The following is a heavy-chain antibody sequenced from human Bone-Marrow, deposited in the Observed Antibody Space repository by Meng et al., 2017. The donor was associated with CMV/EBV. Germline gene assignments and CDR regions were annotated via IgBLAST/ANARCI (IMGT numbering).Heavy chain of an antibody. J-gene: IGHJ4*02. Sequence: GGSLRLSCAASGFTFSNAWMSWVRQAPGKGLEWVGRIKSKTDGGTTDYAAPVKGRFTISRDDSKNTLNLQMNSLKTEDTAVYYCTTDWRLVGITIFGVVISTRNYFDYWGQGTLVTVSS. D-gene: IGHD3-3*01. CDR3: TTDWRLVGITIFGVVISTRNYFDY. V-gene: IGHV3-15*01. CDR1: GFTFSNAW. CDR2: IKSKTDGGTT.